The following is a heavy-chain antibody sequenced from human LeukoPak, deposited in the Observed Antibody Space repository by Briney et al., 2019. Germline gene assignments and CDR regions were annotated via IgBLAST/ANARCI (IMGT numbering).Heavy chain of an antibody. CDR3: ARHRIRYFDWLLYFDY. CDR1: GGSFSGYY. V-gene: IGHV4-34*01. CDR2: INHSGST. Sequence: SETLSLTCAVYGGSFSGYYWSWNRQPPGKGLEWIGEINHSGSTNYNPSLKSRVTISVDTSKNQFSLKLSSVTAADTAVYYCARHRIRYFDWLLYFDYWGQGTLVTVSS. J-gene: IGHJ4*02. D-gene: IGHD3-9*01.